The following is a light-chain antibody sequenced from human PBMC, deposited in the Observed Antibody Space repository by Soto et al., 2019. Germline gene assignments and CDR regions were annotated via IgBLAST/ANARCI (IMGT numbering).Light chain of an antibody. V-gene: IGLV2-14*01. J-gene: IGLJ1*01. CDR2: DVS. Sequence: QSALTQPASVSGSPGQSITISCTGTSSDVGGYNYVSWYQQHPGKAPKLMIYDVSNRPSGVSNRFSGSKSGNTASLTISGXXXXXXXXXXXXXYTSSSTLLYVFGTGTKLTVL. CDR3: XXYTSSSTLLYV. CDR1: SSDVGGYNY.